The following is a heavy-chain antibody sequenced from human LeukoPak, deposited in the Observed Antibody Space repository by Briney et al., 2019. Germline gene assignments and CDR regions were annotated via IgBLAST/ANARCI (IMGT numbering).Heavy chain of an antibody. Sequence: MPSETLSLTCAVYGGSFSAYYWSWIRQPPGKGLEWIGEINHSGSTNYNPSLNGRVSISRDTTKNLFSLRLRSVTAADTAVYFCARGRVSSSTWYSTYYYYFYMDVWGKGTTVTVSS. CDR2: INHSGST. D-gene: IGHD1-1*01. V-gene: IGHV4-34*01. CDR1: GGSFSAYY. CDR3: ARGRVSSSTWYSTYYYYFYMDV. J-gene: IGHJ6*03.